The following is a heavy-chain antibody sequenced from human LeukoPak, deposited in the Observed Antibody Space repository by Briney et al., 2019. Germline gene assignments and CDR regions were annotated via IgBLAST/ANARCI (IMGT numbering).Heavy chain of an antibody. Sequence: SESLSLTCTVSGGSISSGSYYWSWIRQPPGKGLEWVGEINHSGSTNYNPSLKSRVTISVDTSKNQFSLKLSSVTAADTAVYYCARGGPGALDYWGQGTLVTVSS. V-gene: IGHV4-39*07. CDR2: INHSGST. D-gene: IGHD7-27*01. J-gene: IGHJ4*02. CDR3: ARGGPGALDY. CDR1: GGSISSGSYY.